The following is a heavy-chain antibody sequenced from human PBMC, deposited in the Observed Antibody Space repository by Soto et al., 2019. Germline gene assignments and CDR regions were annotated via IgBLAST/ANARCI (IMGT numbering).Heavy chain of an antibody. Sequence: GGSLKISCKGSGYSFTSYWIGWVRQMPGKGLEWMGIIYPGDSDTRYSPSFQGQXTISADKSISTAYLQWSSLKASDTAMYYCARHYGGGSYYVISAFDIWGQGTMVTVSSVSTSSLRSEDTAVYYCARDWVVVPAAASNNWFDPWGQGTLVTVSS. D-gene: IGHD1-26*01. J-gene: IGHJ5*02. CDR2: IYPGDSDT. V-gene: IGHV5-51*01. CDR3: ARHYGGGSYYVISAFDIWGQGTMVTVSSVSTSSLRSEDTAVYYCARDWVVVPAAASNNWFDP. CDR1: GYSFTSYW.